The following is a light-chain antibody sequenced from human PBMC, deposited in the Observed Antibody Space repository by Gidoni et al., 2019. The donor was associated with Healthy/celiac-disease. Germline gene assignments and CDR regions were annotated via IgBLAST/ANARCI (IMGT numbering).Light chain of an antibody. CDR3: QQRSNWPWT. CDR1: QSVSSY. V-gene: IGKV3-11*01. J-gene: IGKJ1*01. CDR2: DAS. Sequence: EIVLTQSPATLSLSPGERATLSCRDSQSVSSYLAWYQQKPGKAPRLLIYDASNRATGIPARFSGSGSGTDVTLTISSLEPEDFAVYYCQQRSNWPWTFGQGTKVEIK.